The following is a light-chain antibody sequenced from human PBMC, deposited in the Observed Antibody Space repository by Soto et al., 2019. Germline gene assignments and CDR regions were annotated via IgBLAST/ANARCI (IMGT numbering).Light chain of an antibody. Sequence: IVMTLSSDIMCVSPRERAPLSCRASQSVSSYLAWYQQKPGQAPRLLIYDASNRATGIPARFSGSGSGTDFTLTISSLEPEDFAVYYCQQRRTFGQGTKVDI. CDR2: DAS. V-gene: IGKV3-11*01. CDR1: QSVSSY. CDR3: QQRRT. J-gene: IGKJ1*01.